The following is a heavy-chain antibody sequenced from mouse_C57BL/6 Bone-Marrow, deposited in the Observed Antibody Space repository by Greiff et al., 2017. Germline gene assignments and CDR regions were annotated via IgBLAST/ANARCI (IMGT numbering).Heavy chain of an antibody. CDR1: GYSFTSYY. CDR2: IYPGSGNT. CDR3: ARGQLRLGGY. D-gene: IGHD3-2*02. J-gene: IGHJ2*01. Sequence: VQRVESGPELVKPGASVKISCKASGYSFTSYYIHWVKQRPGQGLEWIGWIYPGSGNTKYNEKFKGKATLTADTSSSTAYMQLSSLTSEDSAVYYCARGQLRLGGYWGQGTTLTVSS. V-gene: IGHV1-66*01.